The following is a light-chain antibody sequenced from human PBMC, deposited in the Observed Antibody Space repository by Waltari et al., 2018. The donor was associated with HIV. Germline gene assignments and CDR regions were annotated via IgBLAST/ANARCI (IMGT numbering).Light chain of an antibody. V-gene: IGLV3-9*01. J-gene: IGLJ3*02. CDR1: TIGTKA. Sequence: SYELTQPFSVSVALGQTVRITCGGSTIGTKAVHWYQQRPGQAPLLVIFNDRNRPSGVPERFSGSKSRNTAALTISGAQAGDEADYYCQVWHYSVVFGGGTKLTVL. CDR2: NDR. CDR3: QVWHYSVV.